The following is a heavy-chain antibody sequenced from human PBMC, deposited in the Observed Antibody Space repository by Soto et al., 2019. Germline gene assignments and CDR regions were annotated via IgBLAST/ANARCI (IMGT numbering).Heavy chain of an antibody. CDR1: GGSISSYY. V-gene: IGHV4-4*07. Sequence: PSETLSLTCTVSGGSISSYYCSWIRQPAGKGLEWIGRIYTSGSTNYNPSLKSRVTMSVDTSKNQFSLKLSSVTAADTAVYYCARSIRSHRRRYSGYERYYYYGMDVWGQGTTVTVSS. D-gene: IGHD5-12*01. CDR3: ARSIRSHRRRYSGYERYYYYGMDV. J-gene: IGHJ6*02. CDR2: IYTSGST.